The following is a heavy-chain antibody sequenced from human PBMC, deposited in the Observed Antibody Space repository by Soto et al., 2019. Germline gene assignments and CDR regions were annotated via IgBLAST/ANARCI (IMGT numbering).Heavy chain of an antibody. CDR1: GFTFNTYS. Sequence: QVQLEESGGGVVQPGRSLRLSCEASGFTFNTYSMHWVRQPPGKGLEWLAAIWYDGTQKYYADSVKGRFIISRDNSKKTLYLEMNSLRAEDTAVYYCARLPKGSLVTAWGQGTRVTVSS. CDR3: ARLPKGSLVTA. V-gene: IGHV3-33*01. D-gene: IGHD2-21*02. CDR2: IWYDGTQK. J-gene: IGHJ4*02.